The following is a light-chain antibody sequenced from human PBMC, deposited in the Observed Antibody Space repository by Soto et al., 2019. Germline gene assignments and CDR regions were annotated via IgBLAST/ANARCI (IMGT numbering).Light chain of an antibody. Sequence: QSVLTQPASVSGSPGQSITISCTGTTSDVGGYNYVSWYQQHPGKAPKLMICEVSNRPSGVSNRFSGSKSGNTASLTISGLQAEDEADYYCRSYTSSGTLVVFGGGTKLTVL. J-gene: IGLJ2*01. CDR1: TSDVGGYNY. CDR2: EVS. V-gene: IGLV2-14*01. CDR3: RSYTSSGTLVV.